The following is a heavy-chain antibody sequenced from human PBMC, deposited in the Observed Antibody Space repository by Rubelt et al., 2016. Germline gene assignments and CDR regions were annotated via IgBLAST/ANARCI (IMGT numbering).Heavy chain of an antibody. CDR1: GGSISSSSYY. D-gene: IGHD3-10*01. Sequence: QLQLQESGPGLVKPSETLSLTCTVSGGSISSSSYYWGWIRQPPGKGLEWIGSIYYSGSTYYNPSLKSRVTISVDTSKNQFSLKLSSVTAADTAVYYCAITSDMVRVVIGLDYWGQGTLVTVSS. J-gene: IGHJ4*02. CDR3: AITSDMVRVVIGLDY. V-gene: IGHV4-39*01. CDR2: IYYSGST.